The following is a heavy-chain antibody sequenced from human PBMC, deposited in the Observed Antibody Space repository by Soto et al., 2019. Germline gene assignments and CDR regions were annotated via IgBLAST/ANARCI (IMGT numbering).Heavy chain of an antibody. CDR2: IRSKKDGGTT. V-gene: IGHV3-15*07. J-gene: IGHJ4*02. CDR1: AFTFSNAW. D-gene: IGHD2-2*01. Sequence: EVQLVESGGGLVKPGGSLRLSCAGSAFTFSNAWMNWVRQAPGMGLEWVGRIRSKKDGGTTDYAAPVKGRFTISREDSKNTLYLQMNSLKTEDTAVYYCTTVSAAYISSWHEMGGGYWGQGILVTVSS. CDR3: TTVSAAYISSWHEMGGGY.